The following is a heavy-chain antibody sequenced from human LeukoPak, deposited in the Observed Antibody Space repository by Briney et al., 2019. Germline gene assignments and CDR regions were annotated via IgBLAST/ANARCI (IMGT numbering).Heavy chain of an antibody. D-gene: IGHD7-27*01. CDR1: GGSISSSNW. CDR3: ARHGDSEVASGAFDI. V-gene: IGHV4-4*02. CDR2: IYHSGST. J-gene: IGHJ3*02. Sequence: PSGTLSLTCAVSGGSISSSNWWSWVRQPPGKGLEWIGEIYHSGSTNYNPSLKSRVTISVDKSKNQFSLKLSSVTAADTAVYYCARHGDSEVASGAFDIWGQGTMVTVSS.